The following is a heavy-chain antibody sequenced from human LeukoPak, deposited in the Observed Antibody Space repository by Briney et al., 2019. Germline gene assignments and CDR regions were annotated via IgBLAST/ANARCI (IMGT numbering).Heavy chain of an antibody. V-gene: IGHV3-23*01. CDR3: ANGRRTGTPPN. Sequence: EAGGPLRLSCAASGFTFSSYAMSWVRQAPGKGLEWVSAISGSGGSTYYADSVKGRFTISRDNSKNTLYLQMNSLRAEDTAVYNCANGRRTGTPPNWGQGTLVTVSS. J-gene: IGHJ4*02. CDR2: ISGSGGST. D-gene: IGHD1-7*01. CDR1: GFTFSSYA.